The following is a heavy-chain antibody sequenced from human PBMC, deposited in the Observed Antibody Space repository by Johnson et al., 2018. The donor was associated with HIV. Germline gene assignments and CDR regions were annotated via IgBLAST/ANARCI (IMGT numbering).Heavy chain of an antibody. CDR3: ARVTMIVVVMQAFDI. J-gene: IGHJ3*02. CDR2: IGTAGDT. Sequence: VQLVESGGGLVQPGGSLRLSCAASGFTFSSYDMHWVRQATGKGLEWVSAIGTAGDTYYLGSVKGRFTISRENAKNSLYLQMNSLRAGDTAVYYCARVTMIVVVMQAFDIWGQGTMVTVSS. CDR1: GFTFSSYD. V-gene: IGHV3-13*01. D-gene: IGHD3-22*01.